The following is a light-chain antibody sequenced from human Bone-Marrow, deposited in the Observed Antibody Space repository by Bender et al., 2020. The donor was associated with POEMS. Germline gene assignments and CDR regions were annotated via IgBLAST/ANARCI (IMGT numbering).Light chain of an antibody. Sequence: QSALTQPASVSGSPGQSITISCTGTSSDVGGYNYVSWYQQHPGKAPKLMIYDVNNRPSGVSSRFSGSKSGNTASLTISGLQAEDEADYYCCSYAPTNSLLFGGGTKLTVL. CDR3: CSYAPTNSLL. CDR2: DVN. J-gene: IGLJ2*01. V-gene: IGLV2-14*03. CDR1: SSDVGGYNY.